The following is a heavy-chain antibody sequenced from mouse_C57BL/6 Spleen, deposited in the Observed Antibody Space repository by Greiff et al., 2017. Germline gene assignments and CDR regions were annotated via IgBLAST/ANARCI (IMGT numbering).Heavy chain of an antibody. CDR3: VRETMDY. Sequence: EVKLLESGGGLVQPKGSLKLSCAASGFTFNTYAMHWVRQAPGTGLELVARIRSKNSDYARFYADSVKDRITISRDDSQSMLYLQMNNLKTEDTAMYYCVRETMDYWGQGTSVTVSS. J-gene: IGHJ4*01. CDR1: GFTFNTYA. CDR2: IRSKNSDYAR. V-gene: IGHV10-3*01.